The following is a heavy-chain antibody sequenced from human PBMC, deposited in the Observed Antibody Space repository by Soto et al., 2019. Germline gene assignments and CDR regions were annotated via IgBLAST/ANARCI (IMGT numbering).Heavy chain of an antibody. CDR1: GGSISSGGYS. CDR3: ARAPAQLYGMDV. V-gene: IGHV4-30-2*01. CDR2: IYHSGST. D-gene: IGHD1-1*01. J-gene: IGHJ6*02. Sequence: SETLSLTCAVSGGSISSGGYSWSWIRQPPGKGLEWIGYIYHSGSTYYNPSLKSRVTISVDRSKNQFSLKLSSVTAADTAVYYCARAPAQLYGMDVWGQGTTVTVSS.